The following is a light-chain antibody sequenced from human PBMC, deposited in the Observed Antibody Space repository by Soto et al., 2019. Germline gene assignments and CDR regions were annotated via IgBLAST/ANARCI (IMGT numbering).Light chain of an antibody. Sequence: DIQLTQSPSTLSGSVGDNVTLTCRASQTISSWLAWYQQKPGKAPKLLIYKASTLKSGVPSRFSGSGSGTEFTLTISSLQPDDFATYYCQQYKSYPRTFGQGTEVDIK. CDR1: QTISSW. J-gene: IGKJ1*01. V-gene: IGKV1-5*03. CDR2: KAS. CDR3: QQYKSYPRT.